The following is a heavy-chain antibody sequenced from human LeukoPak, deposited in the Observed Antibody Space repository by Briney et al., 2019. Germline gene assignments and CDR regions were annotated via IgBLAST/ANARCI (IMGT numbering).Heavy chain of an antibody. Sequence: PGGSLRLSCAASGFTVSSNYMSWVRQAPGKGLEWVSVIYSGGSTYYADSVKGRFTISRDNSKNTLYLQMNSLRAEDTAVYYCARDYYDSSGNFGYWGQGTLVTVSS. D-gene: IGHD3-22*01. CDR3: ARDYYDSSGNFGY. CDR1: GFTVSSNY. J-gene: IGHJ4*02. CDR2: IYSGGST. V-gene: IGHV3-66*01.